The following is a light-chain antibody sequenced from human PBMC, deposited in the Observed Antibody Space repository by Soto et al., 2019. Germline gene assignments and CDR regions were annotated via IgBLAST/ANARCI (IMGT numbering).Light chain of an antibody. CDR1: QNIERW. Sequence: DIQMTQSPSTLSASVGDRVTITCRASQNIERWLAWYQQKPGKAPKLLLYDVSSLESGVPSRFSGSGSGTEFTLTINSLQPDDCATDSCHHYHRYLRTFGQGTKVDIK. CDR2: DVS. J-gene: IGKJ1*01. V-gene: IGKV1-5*01. CDR3: HHYHRYLRT.